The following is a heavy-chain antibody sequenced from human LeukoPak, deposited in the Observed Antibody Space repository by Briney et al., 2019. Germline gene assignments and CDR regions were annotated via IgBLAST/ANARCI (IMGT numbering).Heavy chain of an antibody. CDR3: AKFWIAAAGTTG. J-gene: IGHJ4*02. V-gene: IGHV3-74*01. CDR2: IKGDERST. Sequence: GGSLILSCAASGFTFSSYWLHWVRQAPGKGLVWVSRIKGDERSTNYADSVKGRFTISRDNAKNTVYLEMNSLRAEDTAVYYCAKFWIAAAGTTGWGQGTLVTVSP. CDR1: GFTFSSYW. D-gene: IGHD6-13*01.